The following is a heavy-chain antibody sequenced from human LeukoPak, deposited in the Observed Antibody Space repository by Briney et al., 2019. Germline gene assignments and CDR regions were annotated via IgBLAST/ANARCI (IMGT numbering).Heavy chain of an antibody. J-gene: IGHJ4*02. CDR2: ISSSSSYI. D-gene: IGHD3-22*01. CDR3: ARSYYGSSGYPNFDY. CDR1: GFTFSNYA. Sequence: GGSLRLSCVVSGFTFSNYAVNWVRQAPGKGLEWVSFISSSSSYIYYADSVKGRFTISRDNAKNSLYLQMNSLRAEDTAVYYCARSYYGSSGYPNFDYWGQGTLVTVSS. V-gene: IGHV3-21*01.